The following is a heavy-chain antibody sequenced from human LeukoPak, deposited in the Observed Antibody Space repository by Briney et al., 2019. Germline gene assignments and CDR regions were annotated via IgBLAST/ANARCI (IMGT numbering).Heavy chain of an antibody. V-gene: IGHV3-74*01. D-gene: IGHD2-15*01. CDR1: GFTFSSYW. J-gene: IGHJ3*02. CDR2: INSDGSST. Sequence: GGSLRLSCAASGFTFSSYWMHWVRQAPGKGLVWVSRINSDGSSTSYADSVKGRFTISRDNAKNSLYLQMNSLRAEDTAVYYCASPYCSGGSCYGRRAFDIWGQGTMVTVSS. CDR3: ASPYCSGGSCYGRRAFDI.